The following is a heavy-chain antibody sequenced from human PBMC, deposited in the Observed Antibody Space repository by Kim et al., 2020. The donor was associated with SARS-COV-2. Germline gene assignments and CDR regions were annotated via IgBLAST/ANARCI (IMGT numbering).Heavy chain of an antibody. V-gene: IGHV4-59*01. J-gene: IGHJ4*02. CDR2: IYYSGST. Sequence: SETLSLTCTVSGGSISSYYWSWIRQPPGKGLEWIGYIYYSGSTNYKPSLKSRVTISVDTSKNQFSLKLSSVTAADTAVYYCARAAIFGTWDYWGQGTLVTVSS. CDR1: GGSISSYY. CDR3: ARAAIFGTWDY. D-gene: IGHD3-3*01.